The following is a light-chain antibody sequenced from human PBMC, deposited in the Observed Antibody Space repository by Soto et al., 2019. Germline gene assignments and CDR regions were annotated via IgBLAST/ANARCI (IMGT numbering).Light chain of an antibody. CDR2: WAS. J-gene: IGKJ2*01. CDR3: QQYSPTSPMYT. CDR1: QSVFYGSNNKHY. V-gene: IGKV4-1*01. Sequence: DFVVTQSPDSLAVSLGERATINCKSSQSVFYGSNNKHYLAWYQQKPGQPPKLLIYWASTRQSGVPDRFSGSGSGTDFTLTISSLQAEDVAVYYCQQYSPTSPMYTFGQGTKLEIK.